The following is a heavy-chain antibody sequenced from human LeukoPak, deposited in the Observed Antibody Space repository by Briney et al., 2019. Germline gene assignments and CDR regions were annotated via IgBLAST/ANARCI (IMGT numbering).Heavy chain of an antibody. CDR2: IIPIFGTA. Sequence: SVKVSCKASGGTFSSYAISWVRHAPGQGLEWMGRIIPIFGTANYAQKFQGRVTITTDESTSTAYMELSSLRSEDTAVYYCARDQLGAMSTHIDYWGQGTLVTVSS. CDR3: ARDQLGAMSTHIDY. CDR1: GGTFSSYA. V-gene: IGHV1-69*05. J-gene: IGHJ4*02. D-gene: IGHD1-26*01.